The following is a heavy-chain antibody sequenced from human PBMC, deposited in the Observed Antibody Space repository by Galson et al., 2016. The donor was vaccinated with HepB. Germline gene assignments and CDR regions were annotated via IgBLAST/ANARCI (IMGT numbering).Heavy chain of an antibody. Sequence: SLRLSCAASGFSFSGHGMHWLRQAPGKGLEWVAAIWHDGTNENYAASVKGRFSISRDNSKSMLHLQMDSLRVEDIAVYYCARVRSSSWFDSWGQGTLVTVS. J-gene: IGHJ5*01. D-gene: IGHD6-13*01. V-gene: IGHV3-33*01. CDR1: GFSFSGHG. CDR2: IWHDGTNE. CDR3: ARVRSSSWFDS.